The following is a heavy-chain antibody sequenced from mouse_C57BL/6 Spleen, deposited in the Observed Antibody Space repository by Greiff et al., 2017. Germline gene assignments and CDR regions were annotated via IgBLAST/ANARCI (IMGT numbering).Heavy chain of an antibody. CDR3: ARNRDYGSDYYAMDY. Sequence: QVQLQQSGAELARPGASVKMSCKASGYTFTSYTMHWVNQRPGQGLEWIGYINPSSGYTKYNQKFKDKATLTADKSSSTAYMQLSSLTSEDSAVYYCARNRDYGSDYYAMDYWGQGTSVTVSS. CDR2: INPSSGYT. J-gene: IGHJ4*01. V-gene: IGHV1-4*01. CDR1: GYTFTSYT. D-gene: IGHD1-1*01.